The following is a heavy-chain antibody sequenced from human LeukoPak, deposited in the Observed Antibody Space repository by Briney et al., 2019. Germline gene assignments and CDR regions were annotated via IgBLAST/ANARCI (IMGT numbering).Heavy chain of an antibody. CDR1: GGYISSYY. CDR3: ARDLRYDFWSGYDY. D-gene: IGHD3-3*01. J-gene: IGHJ4*02. CDR2: IYTSGST. Sequence: SETLSLTCTISGGYISSYYWSWIRQPAGKGLEWIGRIYTSGSTNYNPSLKSRVTMSVDTSKNQFSLKLSSVTAADTAVYYCARDLRYDFWSGYDYWGQGTLVTVSS. V-gene: IGHV4-4*07.